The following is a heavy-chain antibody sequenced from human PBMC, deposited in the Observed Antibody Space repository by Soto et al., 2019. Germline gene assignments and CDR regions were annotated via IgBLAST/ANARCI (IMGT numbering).Heavy chain of an antibody. J-gene: IGHJ5*02. V-gene: IGHV3-23*01. Sequence: EVQLLESGGGLVQPGGSLRLSCAISGFSFDNYAMSWVRQAPGKGLEWVSSISGSGGSTYYTDSVKGRFTISRDHSKNTVYLQMNSLRAEEDTALYYCAQDCRSTSCYTWFGPWGQGTLVIVSS. CDR3: AQDCRSTSCYTWFGP. CDR1: GFSFDNYA. CDR2: ISGSGGST. D-gene: IGHD2-2*02.